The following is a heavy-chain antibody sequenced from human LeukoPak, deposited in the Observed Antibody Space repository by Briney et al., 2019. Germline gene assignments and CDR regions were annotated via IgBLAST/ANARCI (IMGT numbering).Heavy chain of an antibody. D-gene: IGHD3-22*01. CDR3: ARDQAPYYYDSSGREYGMDV. CDR2: ISSSSSYI. CDR1: GFTFSSYS. Sequence: GGSLRLSCAASGFTFSSYSMNWVRQAPGKGLEWVSSISSSSSYIYYADSVKGRFTISRDNAKNSLYLQMNSLRAEDTAVYYCARDQAPYYYDSSGREYGMDVWGQGTTVTVSS. J-gene: IGHJ6*02. V-gene: IGHV3-21*01.